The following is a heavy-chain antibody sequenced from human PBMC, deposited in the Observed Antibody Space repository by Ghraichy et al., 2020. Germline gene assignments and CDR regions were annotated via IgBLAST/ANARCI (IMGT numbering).Heavy chain of an antibody. Sequence: GGSLRLSCAASGFTFNRYAMNWVRQAPGKGLEWVSGISGSGDNTYYGDSVKGRFTISRDNSRNTVYLQMNSVRAEDTAVYYCAKDQRWCPPSWFDPWGQGTLVSVSS. V-gene: IGHV3-23*01. J-gene: IGHJ5*02. CDR3: AKDQRWCPPSWFDP. CDR2: ISGSGDNT. D-gene: IGHD2-21*01. CDR1: GFTFNRYA.